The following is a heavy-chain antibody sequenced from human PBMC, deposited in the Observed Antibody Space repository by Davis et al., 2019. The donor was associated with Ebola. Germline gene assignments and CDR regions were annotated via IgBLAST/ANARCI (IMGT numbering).Heavy chain of an antibody. D-gene: IGHD3-22*01. V-gene: IGHV1-46*01. Sequence: ASVTVSCKASGYRFTSYYMHWVRQAPGKGLEWMGIINPITGGTSYAQNFQVRVNMTRDTSTSTVYMELSSLRSEDTAVYYCAREGGRYYDSSGYVFDIWGQGTMVKVSS. CDR1: GYRFTSYY. CDR2: INPITGGT. CDR3: AREGGRYYDSSGYVFDI. J-gene: IGHJ3*02.